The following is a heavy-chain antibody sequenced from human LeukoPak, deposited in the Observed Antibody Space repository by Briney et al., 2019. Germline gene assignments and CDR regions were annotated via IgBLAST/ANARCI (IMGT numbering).Heavy chain of an antibody. Sequence: SETLSLTCTVSGGSISSGGYYWSWIRQHPGKGLEWIGYIYYSGSTYYNPSLKSRVTISVDTSKNQFSLKLSSVTAADTAVHYCARVLIAGYYFDYWGQGTLVTVSS. CDR1: GGSISSGGYY. J-gene: IGHJ4*02. CDR3: ARVLIAGYYFDY. CDR2: IYYSGST. D-gene: IGHD3-16*02. V-gene: IGHV4-31*03.